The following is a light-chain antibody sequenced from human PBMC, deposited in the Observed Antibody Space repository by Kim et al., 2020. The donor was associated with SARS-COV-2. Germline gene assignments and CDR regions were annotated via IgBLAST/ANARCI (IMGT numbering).Light chain of an antibody. CDR2: EVT. J-gene: IGLJ3*02. Sequence: QSALTQPPSASGSPGQSVTMSCTGTSSDIGGYDYVSWYQQYPGKAPKLMIYEVTKRPSGVPDRFSGSKSGNTASLTVSGLQAEDEADYYCCSYAGNKKVFGGGTRLTVL. V-gene: IGLV2-8*01. CDR1: SSDIGGYDY. CDR3: CSYAGNKKV.